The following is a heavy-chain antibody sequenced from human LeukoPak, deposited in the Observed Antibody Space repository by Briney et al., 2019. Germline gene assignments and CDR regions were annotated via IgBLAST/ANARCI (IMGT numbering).Heavy chain of an antibody. D-gene: IGHD3-22*01. Sequence: GGSLRLSCTTSGFTFGDHAVSWFRQAPGKGLEWVGFLRSKAYGGTTEYAASVKGRFTISRDDSKSTAYLQMNSLKSADTAIYYCTRVPIRTVTMIVVIGGPDAFDICGQGTMVTVSS. V-gene: IGHV3-49*03. CDR3: TRVPIRTVTMIVVIGGPDAFDI. CDR2: LRSKAYGGTT. J-gene: IGHJ3*02. CDR1: GFTFGDHA.